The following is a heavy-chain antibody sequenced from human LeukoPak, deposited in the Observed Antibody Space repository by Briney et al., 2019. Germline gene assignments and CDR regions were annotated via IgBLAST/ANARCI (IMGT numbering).Heavy chain of an antibody. V-gene: IGHV3-23*01. CDR3: AKGGDILTTSILFPDY. J-gene: IGHJ4*02. CDR1: GFTFSSYA. D-gene: IGHD3-9*01. CDR2: ISGRGGST. Sequence: PGGSLRLSCAASGFTFSSYAMSWVRQAPGKGLEWVSAISGRGGSTYYADSVKGRFTISRDNSKNTLYLQMNSLRAEDTAVYYCAKGGDILTTSILFPDYWGQGTLVTVSS.